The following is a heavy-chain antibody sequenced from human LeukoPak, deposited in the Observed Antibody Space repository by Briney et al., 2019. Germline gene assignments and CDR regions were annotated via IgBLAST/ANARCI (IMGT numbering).Heavy chain of an antibody. CDR2: IHYSGST. J-gene: IGHJ6*02. Sequence: SETLSLTCSVSGASISSHDWSWIRQPPGKGLEWIGYIHYSGSTNCNPSLKSRVTISLDTSKNQFSLKLTSVTAADTAVYYCARRGYSTSSLYYYYGMDVWGQGTTVTVSS. D-gene: IGHD6-6*01. CDR1: GASISSHD. V-gene: IGHV4-59*11. CDR3: ARRGYSTSSLYYYYGMDV.